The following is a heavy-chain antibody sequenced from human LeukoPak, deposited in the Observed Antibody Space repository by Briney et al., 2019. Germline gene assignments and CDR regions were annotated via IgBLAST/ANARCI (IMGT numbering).Heavy chain of an antibody. CDR2: MNPNSGNT. V-gene: IGHV1-8*01. J-gene: IGHJ4*02. CDR3: ARAHCTGGFCPALY. CDR1: GYTFTSYD. D-gene: IGHD2-8*02. Sequence: ASVKVSCKASGYTFTSYDINWVRQAAGQGLEWLGWMNPNSGNTGYAPQFQGRVTMTRSTSISTAYMELSSLKSEDTAVYYCARAHCTGGFCPALYWGQGTLVTVSS.